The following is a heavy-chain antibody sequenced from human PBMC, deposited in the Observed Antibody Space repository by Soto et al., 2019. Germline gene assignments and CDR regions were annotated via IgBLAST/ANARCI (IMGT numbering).Heavy chain of an antibody. V-gene: IGHV4-39*02. Sequence: PSETLSLTCTVSGGSISSSSYYWGWIRQPPGKGLKWIGSVSYSGSTYYNPSLKSQVTMSVDTSKNHFSLKLSSVTASDTAVYYCARLGNTGAFDIWGQGTMVTVS. J-gene: IGHJ3*02. CDR3: ARLGNTGAFDI. CDR2: VSYSGST. D-gene: IGHD7-27*01. CDR1: GGSISSSSYY.